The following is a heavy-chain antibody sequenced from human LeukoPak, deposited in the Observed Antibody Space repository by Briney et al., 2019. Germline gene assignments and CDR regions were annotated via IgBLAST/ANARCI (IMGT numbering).Heavy chain of an antibody. CDR2: LGISGDYA. CDR1: GFTLSSYA. CDR3: ARRAGAYSHPYDY. J-gene: IGHJ4*02. D-gene: IGHD4/OR15-4a*01. V-gene: IGHV3-23*01. Sequence: GGSLRLSCVASGFTLSSYAMSWVRQAPGKGLQWVSSLGISGDYAWYAGSVKGRFTISRDNSKNTLYLQMNSLRAEDTAVYYCARRAGAYSHPYDYWGQGTLVTVSS.